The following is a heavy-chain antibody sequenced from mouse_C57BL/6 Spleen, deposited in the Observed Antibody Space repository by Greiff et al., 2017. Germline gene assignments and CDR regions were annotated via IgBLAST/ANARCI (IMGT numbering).Heavy chain of an antibody. CDR3: ARPSITTKYFDV. J-gene: IGHJ1*03. V-gene: IGHV3-6*01. D-gene: IGHD1-1*01. CDR1: GYSITSGYY. CDR2: ISYDGSN. Sequence: EVKLQESGPGLVKPSQSLSLTCSVTGYSITSGYYWNWIRQFPGNKLEWMGYISYDGSNNYNPSLKNRISITRDTSKNQFFLKLNSVTTEDTATYYCARPSITTKYFDVWGTGTTVTVSS.